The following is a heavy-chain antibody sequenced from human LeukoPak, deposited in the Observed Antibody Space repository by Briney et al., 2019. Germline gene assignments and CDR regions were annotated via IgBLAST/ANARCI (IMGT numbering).Heavy chain of an antibody. CDR3: VRAYDY. CDR2: IYNSGST. V-gene: IGHV4-34*01. J-gene: IGHJ4*02. Sequence: SETLSLTCAVYGGSFSGSNWSWIRQPPGKGLEWIGEIYNSGSTIYNPSLKSRVTISVDTSKNQFSLNLISVAAADTAVYYCVRAYDYWGQGTLVTVSS. CDR1: GGSFSGSN.